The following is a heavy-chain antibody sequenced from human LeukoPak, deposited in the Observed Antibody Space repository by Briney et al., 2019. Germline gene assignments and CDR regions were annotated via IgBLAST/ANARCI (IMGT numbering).Heavy chain of an antibody. D-gene: IGHD5-18*01. CDR3: ARETGYSYGYFDY. Sequence: SSETLSLTCTVSGYSISSGYYWGWIRQPPGKGLEWIGSIYYSGSTYYNPSLKSRVAISVDTSKNQFSLKLSSVTAADTAVYYCARETGYSYGYFDYWGQGTLVTVSS. V-gene: IGHV4-38-2*02. CDR2: IYYSGST. CDR1: GYSISSGYY. J-gene: IGHJ4*02.